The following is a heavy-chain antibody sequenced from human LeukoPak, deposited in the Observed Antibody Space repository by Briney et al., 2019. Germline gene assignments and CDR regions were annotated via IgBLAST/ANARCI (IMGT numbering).Heavy chain of an antibody. J-gene: IGHJ4*02. CDR3: AKGYGFDSSGSEHYFEN. CDR2: ISYDGSNK. Sequence: GRSLRLSCAASRFAFSNYGIHWVRQAPGKGLEWVAVISYDGSNKYYAESVKGRFTISRNNSKNTLYLQMNSLRAEDTAVYYCAKGYGFDSSGSEHYFENWGQGTLVTVSS. V-gene: IGHV3-30*18. D-gene: IGHD3-22*01. CDR1: RFAFSNYG.